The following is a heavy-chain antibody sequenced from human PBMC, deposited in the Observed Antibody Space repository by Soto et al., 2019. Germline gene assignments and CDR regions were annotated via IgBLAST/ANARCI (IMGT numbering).Heavy chain of an antibody. CDR1: GSSLSSGGYY. J-gene: IGHJ4*02. V-gene: IGHV4-31*03. CDR2: IYYRGSI. D-gene: IGHD2-2*01. Sequence: QVQLQESGPGLVKPSQTLSLTCTVSGSSLSSGGYYWSWIRQHPGRGLEWIGYIYYRGSIYYNPSLKGRVTIXXDXSXXQFSLRLSSVTAADTAVYYCARGYCTSTSCFPLDSWGQGTLVTVSS. CDR3: ARGYCTSTSCFPLDS.